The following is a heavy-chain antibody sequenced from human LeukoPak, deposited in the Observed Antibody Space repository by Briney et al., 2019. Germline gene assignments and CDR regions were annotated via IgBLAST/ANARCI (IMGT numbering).Heavy chain of an antibody. Sequence: PSQTLSLTCTVSGGSISSGGYYWSWIRQHPGKGLEWIGYIYYSGSAYYNPSLKSRVTISVDTSKNQFSLKLSSVTAAGTAMYYCARVGSSGYYLDYWGQGTLVTASS. V-gene: IGHV4-31*03. CDR2: IYYSGSA. CDR3: ARVGSSGYYLDY. CDR1: GGSISSGGYY. J-gene: IGHJ4*02. D-gene: IGHD3-22*01.